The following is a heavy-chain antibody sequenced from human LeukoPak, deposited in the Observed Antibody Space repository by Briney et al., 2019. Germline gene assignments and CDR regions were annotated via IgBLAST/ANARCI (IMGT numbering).Heavy chain of an antibody. J-gene: IGHJ4*02. Sequence: GGSLRLSCATSGFTFGNAWMSWVRQAPEKGLEWVGRIKSKTDGGTTDYPAPAKGRFTISRDDSKNTLFLQMNSLKTEDTAVYFCTTDSYFYNSQFDFWGQGTPVTVSS. CDR3: TTDSYFYNSQFDF. V-gene: IGHV3-15*01. CDR2: IKSKTDGGTT. CDR1: GFTFGNAW. D-gene: IGHD3-22*01.